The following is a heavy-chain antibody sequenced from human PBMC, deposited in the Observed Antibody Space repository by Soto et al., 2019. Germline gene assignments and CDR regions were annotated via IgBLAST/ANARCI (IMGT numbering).Heavy chain of an antibody. V-gene: IGHV3-30-3*01. J-gene: IGHJ4*02. CDR2: ISYDGSNK. CDR3: AREESSAKYYYDSSGLDY. D-gene: IGHD3-22*01. CDR1: GFTFSSYA. Sequence: GGSLRLSCAASGFTFSSYAMHWVRQAPGKGLEWVAVISYDGSNKYYADSVKGRFTISRDNSKNTLYLQMNSLRAEDTAVYYCAREESSAKYYYDSSGLDYWGQGTLVTV.